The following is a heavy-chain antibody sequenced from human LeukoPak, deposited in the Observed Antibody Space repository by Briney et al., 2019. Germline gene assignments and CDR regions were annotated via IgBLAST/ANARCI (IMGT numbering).Heavy chain of an antibody. CDR2: ISGSGGST. J-gene: IGHJ5*02. V-gene: IGHV3-23*01. CDR1: GFTFSSYG. CDR3: AKNSYIVVVPAAGTEFDP. Sequence: GGSLRLSCAASGFTFSSYGMSWVRQAPGKGLEWVSAISGSGGSTYYADSVKGRFTISRDNSKNTLYLQMNSLRAEDTAVYYCAKNSYIVVVPAAGTEFDPWGQGTLVTVSS. D-gene: IGHD2-2*01.